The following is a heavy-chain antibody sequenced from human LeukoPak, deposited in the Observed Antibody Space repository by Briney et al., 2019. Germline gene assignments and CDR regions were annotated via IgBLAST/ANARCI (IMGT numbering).Heavy chain of an antibody. Sequence: ASVKVSCKASGYSFTGYYIHWVRQAPGQGLEWMGWISAYNGNTNYAQKLQGRVTMTTDTSTSTAYMELRSLRSDDTAVYYCARDHIAAAGTRPYYMDVWGKGTTVTVSS. CDR3: ARDHIAAAGTRPYYMDV. CDR2: ISAYNGNT. J-gene: IGHJ6*03. CDR1: GYSFTGYY. V-gene: IGHV1-18*04. D-gene: IGHD6-13*01.